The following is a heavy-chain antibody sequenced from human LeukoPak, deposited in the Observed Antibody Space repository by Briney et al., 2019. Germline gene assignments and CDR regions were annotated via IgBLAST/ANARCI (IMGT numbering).Heavy chain of an antibody. D-gene: IGHD5-18*01. CDR1: GYTFTSYG. CDR2: ISAYNGNT. Sequence: ASVKVSCKASGYTFTSYGISWVRQAPGQGLEWMGWISAYNGNTNYAQKLQGRVTMTTDTSTSTAYMELRSLRSDDTAVYYCARRNPGYSYGFGAFDIWGQGTMVTVSS. V-gene: IGHV1-18*01. J-gene: IGHJ3*02. CDR3: ARRNPGYSYGFGAFDI.